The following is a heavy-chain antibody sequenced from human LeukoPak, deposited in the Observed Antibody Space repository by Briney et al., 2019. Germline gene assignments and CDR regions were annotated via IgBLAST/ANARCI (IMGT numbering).Heavy chain of an antibody. CDR3: AAAGDDYGDYVFDC. J-gene: IGHJ4*02. CDR2: IVVGSGNT. D-gene: IGHD4-17*01. Sequence: SVTVSYKASGFTFTNSAMQWVRQARGQPLEWIGWIVVGSGNTNYAQKFQERVTITRDMSTSTAYMELSSLRSEDTAVYYCAAAGDDYGDYVFDCWGRGSLVTVSS. CDR1: GFTFTNSA. V-gene: IGHV1-58*02.